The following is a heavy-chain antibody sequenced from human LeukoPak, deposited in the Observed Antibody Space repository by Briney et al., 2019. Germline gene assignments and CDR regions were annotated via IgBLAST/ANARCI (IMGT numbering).Heavy chain of an antibody. CDR2: ISGDGGST. CDR1: GFTFDDYA. CDR3: AKEPPLYSSGWYLDY. D-gene: IGHD6-19*01. J-gene: IGHJ4*02. V-gene: IGHV3-43*02. Sequence: GGSLRLSCAASGFTFDDYAMHWVRQAPGKGLEWVSLISGDGGSTYYADSVKGRFTISRDNSKNSLYLQMNSLRTEDTALYYCAKEPPLYSSGWYLDYWGQGTLVTVSS.